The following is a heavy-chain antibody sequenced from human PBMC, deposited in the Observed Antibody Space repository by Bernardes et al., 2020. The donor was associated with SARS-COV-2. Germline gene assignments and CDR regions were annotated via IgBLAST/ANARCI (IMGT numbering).Heavy chain of an antibody. D-gene: IGHD3-3*01. CDR3: VRNYDFWSGSLQY. V-gene: IGHV3-21*03. CDR2: ISSTSSYI. CDR1: GFTFSHFN. J-gene: IGHJ4*02. Sequence: GGSLRLSRAASGFTFSHFNMNWVRQAPGKGLEWVSSISSTSSYIYYADSVKGRFIISRDNAKNSLYLQMNSLRADDTATYYCVRNYDFWSGSLQYWGQGTLVTVSS.